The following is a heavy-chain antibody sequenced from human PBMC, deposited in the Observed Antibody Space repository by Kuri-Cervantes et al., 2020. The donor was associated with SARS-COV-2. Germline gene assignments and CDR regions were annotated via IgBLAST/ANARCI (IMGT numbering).Heavy chain of an antibody. CDR3: ARRCRVLDDGDAFDI. Sequence: GGSLRLSCAASGFTFSSYGMHWVRQAPGKGLEWVAFIRYDGSNKYYADSVKGRFTISRDNAKNSLYLQMNSLRAEDTAVYYCARRCRVLDDGDAFDIWGQGTMVTVSS. D-gene: IGHD3-16*01. V-gene: IGHV3-30*02. CDR2: IRYDGSNK. CDR1: GFTFSSYG. J-gene: IGHJ3*02.